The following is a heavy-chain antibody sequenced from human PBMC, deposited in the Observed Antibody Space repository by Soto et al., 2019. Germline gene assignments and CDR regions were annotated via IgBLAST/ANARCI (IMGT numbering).Heavy chain of an antibody. V-gene: IGHV1-69*13. D-gene: IGHD3-16*01. J-gene: IGHJ4*02. CDR2: IIPIFGTA. CDR3: ARGLRLGESPFDY. Sequence: GASVKVSCKASGGTFSSYAISWVRQVPGQGLEWMGGIIPIFGTANYAQKFQGRVTITADESTSTAYMELSSLRSEDTAVYYCARGLRLGESPFDYWGQGTLVTVSS. CDR1: GGTFSSYA.